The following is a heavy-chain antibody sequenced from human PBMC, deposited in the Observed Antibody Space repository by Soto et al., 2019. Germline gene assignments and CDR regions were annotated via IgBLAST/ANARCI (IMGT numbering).Heavy chain of an antibody. CDR2: IIPIFGTA. CDR1: GGTFSSYD. D-gene: IGHD4-17*01. V-gene: IGHV1-69*13. CDR3: ARDKSPRTTVTTCDY. J-gene: IGHJ4*02. Sequence: GASVKVSCKASGGTFSSYDISWVRQAPGQGLEWMGGIIPIFGTANYAQKFQGRVTITADESTSTAYMELSSLRSEDTAVYYCARDKSPRTTVTTCDYWGQGTLVTVSS.